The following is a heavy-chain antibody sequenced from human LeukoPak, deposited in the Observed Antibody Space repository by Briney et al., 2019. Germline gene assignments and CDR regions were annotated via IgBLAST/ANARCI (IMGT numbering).Heavy chain of an antibody. J-gene: IGHJ3*02. CDR2: IYSSGST. D-gene: IGHD5-24*01. CDR3: ARVIRRGVYNYDGFDI. V-gene: IGHV4-61*02. CDR1: GGSIGIGGYY. Sequence: SETLSLTCTVSGGSIGIGGYYWSWIRRSGRKGLEWIGRIYSSGSTNCNPSLKSRVTISIAPSKNQFSLKLTSVTAADTALYYCARVIRRGVYNYDGFDIWGQGTMVTVSS.